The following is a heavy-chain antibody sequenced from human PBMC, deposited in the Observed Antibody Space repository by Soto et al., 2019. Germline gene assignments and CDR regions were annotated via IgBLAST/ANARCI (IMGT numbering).Heavy chain of an antibody. CDR2: ISGGGDAT. CDR3: ARKVSGSTGRPDLWYFDL. D-gene: IGHD3-10*01. J-gene: IGHJ2*01. V-gene: IGHV3-23*01. Sequence: EVQLLDSGGGLVQPGGSLRLSCAASGFTFSGYALTLVRQAPGKGLEWVSAISGGGDATFYADSVKGRFTISRDNSKNTLYLQMSTLRAEDTAVYYCARKVSGSTGRPDLWYFDLWGRGTLVTVSS. CDR1: GFTFSGYA.